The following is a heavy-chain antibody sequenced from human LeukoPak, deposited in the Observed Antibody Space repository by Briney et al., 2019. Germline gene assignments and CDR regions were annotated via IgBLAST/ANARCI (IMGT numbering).Heavy chain of an antibody. Sequence: GGSLRLSCAASGFTFSIYAMSWVRQAPGKGLEWVAVIWYDGSNKYYADSVKGRFTISRDNSKNTLYLQMNSLRAEDTAVYYCARDSYGFDYWGQGTLVTVSS. CDR1: GFTFSIYA. D-gene: IGHD5-18*01. V-gene: IGHV3-33*08. CDR2: IWYDGSNK. CDR3: ARDSYGFDY. J-gene: IGHJ4*02.